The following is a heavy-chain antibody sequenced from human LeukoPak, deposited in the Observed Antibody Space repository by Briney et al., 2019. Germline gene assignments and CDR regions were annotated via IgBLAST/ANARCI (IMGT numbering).Heavy chain of an antibody. J-gene: IGHJ3*01. Sequence: SQTLSLTCDLSGDTFSSNSAAWNWIRQSPSRGLEWLGRTYYRSKLYYDYAVSVKSQITITPDTSKNQFSLQLNSVTADDTAVYYCARGFALDFWGQGTMVTVSS. CDR1: GDTFSSNSAA. CDR3: ARGFALDF. V-gene: IGHV6-1*01. CDR2: TYYRSKLYY.